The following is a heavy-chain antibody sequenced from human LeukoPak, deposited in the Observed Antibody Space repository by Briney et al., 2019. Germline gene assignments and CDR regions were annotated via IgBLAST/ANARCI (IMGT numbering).Heavy chain of an antibody. Sequence: SETLSLTCTVSGSSISSGYYWGWIRQPPGKGLEWIGYIYYSGSTNYKSSLKSRVTISVDTSKNQFSLKLSSVTAADTAVYYCARTTEGGYSYGYFYYCYMDVWGKGITVTISS. V-gene: IGHV4-61*01. CDR1: GSSISSGYY. CDR2: IYYSGST. D-gene: IGHD5-18*01. J-gene: IGHJ6*03. CDR3: ARTTEGGYSYGYFYYCYMDV.